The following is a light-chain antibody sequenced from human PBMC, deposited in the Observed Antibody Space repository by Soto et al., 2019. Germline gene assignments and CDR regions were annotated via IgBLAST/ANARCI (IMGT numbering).Light chain of an antibody. CDR2: DVI. CDR1: SSDVGDYEH. CDR3: GLFTSSATWV. Sequence: QSALTQPPSVSGSPGQSVTISCTVTSSDVGDYEHVSWYQLAPGTAPKLLISDVINRPSGVPDRFSGFKSGNTPSLTISGLQAEDEADYYCGLFTSSATWVFGGGTKVTVL. J-gene: IGLJ3*02. V-gene: IGLV2-18*01.